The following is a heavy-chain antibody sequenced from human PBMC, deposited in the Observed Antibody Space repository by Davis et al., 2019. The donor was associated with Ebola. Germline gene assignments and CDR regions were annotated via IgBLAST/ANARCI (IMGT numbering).Heavy chain of an antibody. CDR2: IRSKANTYAT. J-gene: IGHJ4*02. Sequence: GESLKISCAASGFTFSGSAMHWVRQASGKGLEWVGHIRSKANTYATAYASSVKGRFTISRDDSKNTAYLQMNSLKTEETAVYYCTSGNNWNDDYWGQGTLVTVSS. CDR3: TSGNNWNDDY. CDR1: GFTFSGSA. D-gene: IGHD1-20*01. V-gene: IGHV3-73*01.